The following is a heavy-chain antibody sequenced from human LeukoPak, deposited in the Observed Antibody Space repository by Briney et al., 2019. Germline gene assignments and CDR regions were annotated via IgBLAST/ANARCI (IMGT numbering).Heavy chain of an antibody. Sequence: ASVKVSCKASGYTFTSYYMHWVRQAPGQGREWMGIINPSGGSTSYAQKFQGRVTMTRDTSTSTVYMELSSLRSEDTAVYYCARGPRDPTGYCSGGRCSPTYEVWGQGTLVSVSS. CDR1: GYTFTSYY. CDR2: INPSGGST. D-gene: IGHD2-15*01. CDR3: ARGPRDPTGYCSGGRCSPTYEV. J-gene: IGHJ4*02. V-gene: IGHV1-46*01.